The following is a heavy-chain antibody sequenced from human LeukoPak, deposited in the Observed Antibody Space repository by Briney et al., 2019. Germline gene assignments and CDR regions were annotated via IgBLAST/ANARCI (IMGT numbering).Heavy chain of an antibody. J-gene: IGHJ5*02. D-gene: IGHD6-13*01. Sequence: PSETLSLTCTVSGGSISSSSYYWGWIRQPPGKGLEWIGSIYYSGSTYYNPSLKSRVTISVDTSKNQFSLKLSSVTAADTAVYYCARQRGWIAAAGTSWFDPWGQGTLVTVSS. CDR2: IYYSGST. V-gene: IGHV4-39*01. CDR1: GGSISSSSYY. CDR3: ARQRGWIAAAGTSWFDP.